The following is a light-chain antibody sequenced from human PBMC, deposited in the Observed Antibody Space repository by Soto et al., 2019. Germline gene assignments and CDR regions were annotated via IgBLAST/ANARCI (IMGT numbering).Light chain of an antibody. CDR1: SSDVGGYNY. CDR2: DVT. J-gene: IGLJ1*01. V-gene: IGLV2-11*01. Sequence: QSALTQPRSVSGSPGQSVTISCTGTSSDVGGYNYVSWDQHHPGKAPKLMIYDVTKRPSGVRDRFSASKSGNTASLTISGLQAEDEADYYCCSYAGSYTYVFGTGTKVTVL. CDR3: CSYAGSYTYV.